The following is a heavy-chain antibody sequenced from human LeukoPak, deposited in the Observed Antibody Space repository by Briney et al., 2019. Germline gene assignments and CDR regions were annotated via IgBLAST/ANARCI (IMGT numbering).Heavy chain of an antibody. J-gene: IGHJ4*02. V-gene: IGHV1-69*05. CDR2: IIPIFGTA. Sequence: SVKVSCKASGGTFSSYAISWVRQAPGQGLEWMGGIIPIFGTANYAQKFQGRVTMTRDTSISTAYMELSRLRSDDTAVYYCARDIAAVGTGFDYWGQGTLVTVSS. D-gene: IGHD6-13*01. CDR1: GGTFSSYA. CDR3: ARDIAAVGTGFDY.